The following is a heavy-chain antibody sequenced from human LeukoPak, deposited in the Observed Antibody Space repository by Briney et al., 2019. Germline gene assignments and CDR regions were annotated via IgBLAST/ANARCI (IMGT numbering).Heavy chain of an antibody. D-gene: IGHD1-26*01. J-gene: IGHJ4*02. Sequence: PGGSLRLSCAASGFTVDDYAMHWVRQAPGKGLEGVSGINWNSGSIGYADSVKGRFTISRDNAKNSLYLQTNSLRAEDTALYYCAKDMGWELKGGVYWGQGTLVTVSS. CDR1: GFTVDDYA. V-gene: IGHV3-9*01. CDR2: INWNSGSI. CDR3: AKDMGWELKGGVY.